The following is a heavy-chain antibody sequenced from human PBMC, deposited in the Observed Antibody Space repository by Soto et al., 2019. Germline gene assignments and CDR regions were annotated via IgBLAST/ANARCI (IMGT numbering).Heavy chain of an antibody. CDR1: VGSISSYY. D-gene: IGHD3-10*01. J-gene: IGHJ4*02. V-gene: IGHV4-59*01. Sequence: LSRTCTVSVGSISSYYCSWIRQPPGKGLELIGYIYYSCITNYXPXXXXXXTXXXXXXXNQXXFNXXXVXPXXTAVYYCARAYGGSFDYWGKGPLVTV. CDR3: ARAYGGSFDY. CDR2: IYYSCIT.